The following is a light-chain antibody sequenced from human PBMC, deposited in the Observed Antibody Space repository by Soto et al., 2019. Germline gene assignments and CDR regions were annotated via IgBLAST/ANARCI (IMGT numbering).Light chain of an antibody. J-gene: IGKJ1*01. CDR2: SAS. CDR3: QQSYGTPQT. Sequence: DIQMTQSPSSLSASVGDRVTITCRSSQTINSDLNWYQQRPGKAPILPIYSASSLQSGVPSRFSGRGSGTDFTLTISSLQPEDFASYYCQQSYGTPQTFGQGTKVDIK. CDR1: QTINSD. V-gene: IGKV1-39*01.